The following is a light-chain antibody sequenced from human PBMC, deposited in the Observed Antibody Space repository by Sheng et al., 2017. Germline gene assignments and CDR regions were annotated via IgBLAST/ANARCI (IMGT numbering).Light chain of an antibody. Sequence: NFILTQPHSVSESPGKTVTISCTRSSGSIASNYVQWYQQRPGSSPTTVIFEDNDRPSGVPDRFSGSIDSSSNSASLTISGLKTEDEADYYCQSYDSRDYVVFGGGTKLTVL. V-gene: IGLV6-57*01. J-gene: IGLJ2*01. CDR3: QSYDSRDYVV. CDR1: SGSIASNY. CDR2: EDN.